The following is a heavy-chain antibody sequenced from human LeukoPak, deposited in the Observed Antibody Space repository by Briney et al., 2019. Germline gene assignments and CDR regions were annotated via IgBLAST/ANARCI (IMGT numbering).Heavy chain of an antibody. CDR3: AREFSWSGFFDY. Sequence: MSSETLSLTCTVSDGSISSYYWSWIRQPPGKGLEWIGHIYDSGSTNYNPSLKSRDTISVDTSKNQFSLKLSSVTAADTAVYYCAREFSWSGFFDYWGQGTLVTVSS. J-gene: IGHJ4*02. CDR1: DGSISSYY. V-gene: IGHV4-59*01. CDR2: IYDSGST. D-gene: IGHD3-3*01.